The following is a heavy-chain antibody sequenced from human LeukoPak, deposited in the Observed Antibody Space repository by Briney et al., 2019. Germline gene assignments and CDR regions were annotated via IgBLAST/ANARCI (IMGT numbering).Heavy chain of an antibody. CDR2: MNGDGSTP. CDR1: GFTFTTSW. J-gene: IGHJ3*02. V-gene: IGHV3-74*01. CDR3: ARVLGAAAGLRAFDI. Sequence: GGSMRLSCAASGFTFTTSWMHWVRQAPGKGLVWDSRMNGDGSTPTYADSVKGRFTISRDNAKNTLYLQMNSLRGEDTAVYYCARVLGAAAGLRAFDIWGQGTLVFVSS. D-gene: IGHD6-13*01.